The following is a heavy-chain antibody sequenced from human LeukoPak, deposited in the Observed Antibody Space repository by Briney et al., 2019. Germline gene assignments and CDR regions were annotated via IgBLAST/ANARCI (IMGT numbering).Heavy chain of an antibody. V-gene: IGHV3-11*06. Sequence: GGSLRLSCEASGFTFSDYYMTWIRQAPGKGLEWVSFISSSGDNTIHADSVKGRFTISRDNAKNSLYLQMNSLRAEDTAVYYCARGDSGSYYFDYWGQGTLVTVSS. CDR1: GFTFSDYY. CDR2: ISSSGDNT. CDR3: ARGDSGSYYFDY. J-gene: IGHJ4*02. D-gene: IGHD1-26*01.